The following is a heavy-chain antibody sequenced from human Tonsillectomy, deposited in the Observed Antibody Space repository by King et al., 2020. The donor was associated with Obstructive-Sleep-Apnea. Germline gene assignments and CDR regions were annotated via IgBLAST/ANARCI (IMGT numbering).Heavy chain of an antibody. J-gene: IGHJ2*01. CDR1: GGSIRSISYY. D-gene: IGHD6-13*01. CDR2: FYFSGST. CDR3: GSERYSSSWSATGYFDL. V-gene: IGHV4-39*07. Sequence: LQLQESGPGLVKPSETLSLTCTVPGGSIRSISYYLGWVGPPPGKRLEWIGSFYFSGSTYYNPSLKSRLTISVDSAKNQFSLKLSSVTAADTAVYYCGSERYSSSWSATGYFDLWGRGTLVTVSS.